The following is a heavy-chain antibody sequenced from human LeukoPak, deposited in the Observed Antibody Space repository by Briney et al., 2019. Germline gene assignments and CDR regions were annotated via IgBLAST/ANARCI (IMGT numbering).Heavy chain of an antibody. D-gene: IGHD2-2*01. Sequence: GGSLRLSCAASGFTFGTYWMSWVRQAPGKGLEWVANIRQDGSEKYYVDSVEGRFTISRDNAKKSLFLQMNSLRAEDTAVYYCARDMRGDGFDIWGQGTMVTVSS. CDR2: IRQDGSEK. V-gene: IGHV3-7*04. CDR3: ARDMRGDGFDI. CDR1: GFTFGTYW. J-gene: IGHJ3*02.